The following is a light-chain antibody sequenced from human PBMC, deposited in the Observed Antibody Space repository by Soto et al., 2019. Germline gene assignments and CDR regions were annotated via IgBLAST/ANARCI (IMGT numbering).Light chain of an antibody. Sequence: EIVMTQSPATLSVSPGERATLSCRASQSVYSNLAWYQQKPGQAPRLLIYGASTRATGFPASFSGSGSGTEFTLTISSLQSEDFAVYYCQQRSNWPPTFGPGTKVDIK. J-gene: IGKJ3*01. CDR3: QQRSNWPPT. CDR2: GAS. V-gene: IGKV3-15*01. CDR1: QSVYSN.